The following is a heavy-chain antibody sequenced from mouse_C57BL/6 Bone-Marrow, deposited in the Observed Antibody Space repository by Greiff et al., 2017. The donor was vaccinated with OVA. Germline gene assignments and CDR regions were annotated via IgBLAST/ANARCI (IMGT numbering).Heavy chain of an antibody. CDR2: IYPSDSET. Sequence: VQLQQPGAELVRPGSSVKLSCKASGYTFTSYWMDWVKQRPGQGLEWIGNIYPSDSETHYNQKFKDKATLTVDKSSSTAYMQLSSLTSEDSAVYYCARGKQDNYDHWGQGTTLTVSS. J-gene: IGHJ2*01. D-gene: IGHD1-1*01. CDR1: GYTFTSYW. CDR3: ARGKQDNYDH. V-gene: IGHV1-61*01.